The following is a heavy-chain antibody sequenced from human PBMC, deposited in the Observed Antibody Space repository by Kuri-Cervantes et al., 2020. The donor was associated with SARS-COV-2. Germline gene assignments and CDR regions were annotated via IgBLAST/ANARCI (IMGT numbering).Heavy chain of an antibody. CDR3: ARGRIVVVPAPILGLGPFYSSYYMDV. J-gene: IGHJ6*03. CDR1: GFTFSSYS. V-gene: IGHV3-21*05. Sequence: GESLKISCAASGFTFSSYSMNWVRQAPGKGLEWVSYISSSSSYIYYADSVKGRFTISRDNAKNSLYLQMNSLRAEDTAVYYCARGRIVVVPAPILGLGPFYSSYYMDVWGKGTTVTVSS. CDR2: ISSSSSYI. D-gene: IGHD2-2*01.